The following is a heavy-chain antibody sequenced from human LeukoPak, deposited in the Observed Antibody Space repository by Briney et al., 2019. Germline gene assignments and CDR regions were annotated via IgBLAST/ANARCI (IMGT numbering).Heavy chain of an antibody. D-gene: IGHD6-19*01. Sequence: PGGFLRLSCAASGFTFSSYAMSWVRQAPGKGLEWVSAISGSGGSTYYADSVKGRFTISRDNSKNTLYLQMNSLRAEDTAVYYCAKDPSSGWYFWFDPWGQGALVTVSS. CDR3: AKDPSSGWYFWFDP. CDR2: ISGSGGST. V-gene: IGHV3-23*01. CDR1: GFTFSSYA. J-gene: IGHJ5*02.